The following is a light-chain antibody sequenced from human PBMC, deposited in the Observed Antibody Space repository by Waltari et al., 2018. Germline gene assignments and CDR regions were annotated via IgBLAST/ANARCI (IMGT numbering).Light chain of an antibody. V-gene: IGKV1-5*03. J-gene: IGKJ5*01. CDR3: QHYNTYSRSIT. Sequence: DIQMTQSPSTLSASVGDRVTIACRASQSIRSWLAWYPQKPGKAPKLLIYKASTLESGVPSRFSGSGSGTEFTLTISSLQPDDFATYYCQHYNTYSRSITFGQGTRLEIQ. CDR1: QSIRSW. CDR2: KAS.